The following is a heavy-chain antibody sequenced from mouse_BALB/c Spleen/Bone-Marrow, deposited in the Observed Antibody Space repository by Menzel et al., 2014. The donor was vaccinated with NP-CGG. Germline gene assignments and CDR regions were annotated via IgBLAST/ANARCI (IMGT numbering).Heavy chain of an antibody. D-gene: IGHD2-10*02. Sequence: VHVKQSGPELVKPGASVKMSCKASGYTFTSYVMHWVKQKPGQGLEWIGYINPYNDGTKYNEKFKGKATLASDKSSNTAYMELSSLTSEDSAVYYCERWGYGNVYYGMGYWGQGTPVTGSS. CDR3: ERWGYGNVYYGMGY. J-gene: IGHJ4*01. CDR1: GYTFTSYV. CDR2: INPYNDGT. V-gene: IGHV1-14*01.